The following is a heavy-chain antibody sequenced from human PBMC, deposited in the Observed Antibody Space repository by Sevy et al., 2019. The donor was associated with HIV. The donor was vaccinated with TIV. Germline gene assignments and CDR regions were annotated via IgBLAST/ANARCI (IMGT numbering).Heavy chain of an antibody. CDR2: ISGSGGST. D-gene: IGHD2-15*01. CDR3: AKDRAVLVGDAFDL. CDR1: EITLSNYA. Sequence: GGSLILSCAASEITLSNYAMNWVRQAPGRGLEWVSAISGSGGSTYYADSVKGRFTISRDNSKNTLSLQMHSLRVEDTAVYYCAKDRAVLVGDAFDLWGQGTMVTVSS. V-gene: IGHV3-23*01. J-gene: IGHJ3*01.